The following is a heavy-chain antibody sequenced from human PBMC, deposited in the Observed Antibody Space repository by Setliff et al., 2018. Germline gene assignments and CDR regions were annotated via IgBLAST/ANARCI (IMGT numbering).Heavy chain of an antibody. J-gene: IGHJ4*02. D-gene: IGHD6-13*01. Sequence: PSETLSLTCSVSGASISSNYWSWIRQSPGKGLEWIGYLYYNGTTRFGPSLKSRATISLGTSRNQFSLRLTSVTAADTAVYYCVRESRSTWYRRDFWGQGTLVTVSS. CDR2: LYYNGTT. CDR1: GASISSNY. V-gene: IGHV4-59*01. CDR3: VRESRSTWYRRDF.